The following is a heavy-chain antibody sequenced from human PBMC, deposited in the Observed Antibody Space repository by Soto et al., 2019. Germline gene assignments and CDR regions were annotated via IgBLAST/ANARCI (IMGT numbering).Heavy chain of an antibody. J-gene: IGHJ3*02. CDR2: IIPIFGTA. CDR1: GGTFSSYA. Sequence: SVKVSCKAYGGTFSSYAISWVRQAPGQGLEWMGGIIPIFGTANYAQKFQGRVTITADESTSTAYMELSSLRSEDTAVYYCARDPGDSYGYDAFDIWGQGTMVTVS. CDR3: ARDPGDSYGYDAFDI. D-gene: IGHD5-18*01. V-gene: IGHV1-69*13.